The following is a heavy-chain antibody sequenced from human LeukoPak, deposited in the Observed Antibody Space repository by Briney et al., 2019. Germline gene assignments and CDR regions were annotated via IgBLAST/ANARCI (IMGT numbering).Heavy chain of an antibody. D-gene: IGHD6-19*01. CDR2: IYYSGST. CDR3: ASQGCDSGWFYF. V-gene: IGHV4-59*08. CDR1: GGSISSYY. J-gene: IGHJ4*02. Sequence: SETLSLTCTVSGGSISSYYWSWTRQPPGKGLEWIGYIYYSGSTNYNPSLKSRVTISIDTSETQFSLKLTSVTAADTAIYYCASQGCDSGWFYFWGQGTLVPVSS.